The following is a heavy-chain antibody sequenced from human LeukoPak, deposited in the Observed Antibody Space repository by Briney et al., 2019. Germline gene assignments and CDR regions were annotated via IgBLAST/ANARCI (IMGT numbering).Heavy chain of an antibody. V-gene: IGHV1-8*01. CDR3: AGGAVVPAAMSPYYYYGMDV. CDR1: GYTFTSYD. CDR2: MNPNSGNT. J-gene: IGHJ6*02. D-gene: IGHD2-2*01. Sequence: EASVKVSCKASGYTFTSYDINWVRQATGQGLEWMGWMNPNSGNTGYAQKFQGRVTMTRNISISTAYMELSSLRSEDTAVYYCAGGAVVPAAMSPYYYYGMDVWGQGTTVTVSS.